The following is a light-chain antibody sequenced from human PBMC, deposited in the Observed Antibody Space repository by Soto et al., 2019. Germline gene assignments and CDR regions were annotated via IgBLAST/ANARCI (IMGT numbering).Light chain of an antibody. CDR3: QQYYNWPPIT. V-gene: IGKV3D-15*01. Sequence: EIVLTQSPATLSVSPGERATLSCRASQSVSSYLAWYQQKPGQAPRLLIYAASTRATGIPARFSGSGSGTEFTLTISSLQAEDFAVYYCQQYYNWPPITFGQGTRLEIK. CDR2: AAS. J-gene: IGKJ5*01. CDR1: QSVSSY.